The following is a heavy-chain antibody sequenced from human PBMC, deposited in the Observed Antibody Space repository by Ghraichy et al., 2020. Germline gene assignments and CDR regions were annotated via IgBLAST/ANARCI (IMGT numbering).Heavy chain of an antibody. CDR1: GGSISSSSYY. CDR2: IYYSGST. J-gene: IGHJ4*02. V-gene: IGHV4-39*01. CDR3: ARDASIAAAGTGIDY. Sequence: SETLSLTCTVSGGSISSSSYYWGWIRQPPGKGLEWIGSIYYSGSTYYNPSLKSRVTISVDTSKNQFSLKLSSVTAADTAVYYCARDASIAAAGTGIDYWGQGTLVTVSS. D-gene: IGHD6-13*01.